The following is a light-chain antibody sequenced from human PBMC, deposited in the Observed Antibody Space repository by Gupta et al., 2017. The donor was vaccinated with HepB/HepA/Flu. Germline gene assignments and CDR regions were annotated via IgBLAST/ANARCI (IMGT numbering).Light chain of an antibody. J-gene: IGKJ1*01. CDR3: QQYGSSPPLT. CDR1: QSFSSSY. CDR2: YAS. V-gene: IGKV3D-20*01. Sequence: DIVLTQSPATLSLSQGERATLSCGASQSFSSSYLASYQQKPGLPPRLFICYASSRATGIPDRCIGSGACTDFTLTIIRPEPEDFAVYYCQQYGSSPPLTFGRGTKVEIK.